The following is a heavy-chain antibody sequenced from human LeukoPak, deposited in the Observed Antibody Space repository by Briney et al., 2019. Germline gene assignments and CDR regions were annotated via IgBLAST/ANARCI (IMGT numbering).Heavy chain of an antibody. D-gene: IGHD2-21*01. CDR2: IYYTGST. Sequence: SETLSLTCTVSGDSISSYYWSWIRHPPGKGLEWIGYIYYTGSTNYNPSLQSRVIISVDRSKSQFSLKLSAVTAADTAVYYCARGPTYSRFDSWAREPWSPSPQ. V-gene: IGHV4-59*08. CDR3: ARGPTYSRFDS. J-gene: IGHJ5*01. CDR1: GDSISSYY.